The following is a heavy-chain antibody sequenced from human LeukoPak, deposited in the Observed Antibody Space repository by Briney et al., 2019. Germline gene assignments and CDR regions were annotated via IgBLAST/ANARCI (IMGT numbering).Heavy chain of an antibody. V-gene: IGHV4-59*01. CDR3: ARSYGSGSYFDY. CDR1: GGSISSYY. D-gene: IGHD3-10*01. CDR2: IYYKGST. J-gene: IGHJ4*02. Sequence: SETLSLTCTVSGGSISSYYWSWIRQSSGKGLERIGYIYYKGSTNYNPSLKTRVTISVDTSKNQFSLKLSSVTAADTAVYYCARSYGSGSYFDYWGQGTLVTVSS.